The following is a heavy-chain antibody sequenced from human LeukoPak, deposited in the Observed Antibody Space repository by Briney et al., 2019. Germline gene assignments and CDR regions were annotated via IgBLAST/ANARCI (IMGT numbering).Heavy chain of an antibody. CDR1: GYTFTDYY. D-gene: IGHD2-15*01. V-gene: IGHV1-2*05. CDR3: ARACSGGICYSDNWFDP. CDR2: INPNNGGT. Sequence: GASVKVSCKASGYTFTDYYMHWVRQAPGQGLEWMGRINPNNGGTIYAQRFQDRVTMTRDTSITTAYMELSSLKSDDTDVYYFARACSGGICYSDNWFDPWGQGTLVTVSS. J-gene: IGHJ5*02.